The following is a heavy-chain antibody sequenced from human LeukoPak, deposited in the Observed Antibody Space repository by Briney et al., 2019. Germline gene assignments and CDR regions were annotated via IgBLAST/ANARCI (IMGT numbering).Heavy chain of an antibody. CDR1: GGSISSYY. Sequence: SETLSLTCTVSGGSISSYYWSWIRQPPGKGLEWIGYIYYSGSTNYNPSLKSRVTISVDTSKNQFSLKLSSVTAADTAVYYCASGGTIFGVGSHYFDYWGQGTLVTVSS. D-gene: IGHD3-3*01. V-gene: IGHV4-59*01. CDR3: ASGGTIFGVGSHYFDY. J-gene: IGHJ4*02. CDR2: IYYSGST.